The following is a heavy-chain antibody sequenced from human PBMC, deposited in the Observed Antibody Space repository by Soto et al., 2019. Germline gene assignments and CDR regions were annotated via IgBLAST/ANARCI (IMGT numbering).Heavy chain of an antibody. V-gene: IGHV1-2*02. CDR1: GYTFTGYY. J-gene: IGHJ4*02. CDR2: INPNSGGT. CDR3: ARSDTAMVMVIYFDY. Sequence: ASVKVSCKASGYTFTGYYMHWVRQAPGQGLEWMGGINPNSGGTNYAQKFQGRVTMTADTSTSTAYMELSSLRSDDTAVYYCARSDTAMVMVIYFDYWGQGTLVTVSS. D-gene: IGHD5-18*01.